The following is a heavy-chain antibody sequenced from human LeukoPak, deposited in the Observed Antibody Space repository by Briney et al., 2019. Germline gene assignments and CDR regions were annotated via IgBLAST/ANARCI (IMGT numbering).Heavy chain of an antibody. V-gene: IGHV3-7*01. CDR1: GFIFSSYW. CDR3: ARDPEQQLAYFDY. CDR2: IKYDGSDE. Sequence: GGSLRLSCAASGFIFSSYWMTWVRQAPGKGLEWVANIKYDGSDEYYVDSVKGRFTISRDNAKNSLYLQMNSLRAEDTAVYYCARDPEQQLAYFDYWGQGTLVTVSS. J-gene: IGHJ4*02. D-gene: IGHD6-13*01.